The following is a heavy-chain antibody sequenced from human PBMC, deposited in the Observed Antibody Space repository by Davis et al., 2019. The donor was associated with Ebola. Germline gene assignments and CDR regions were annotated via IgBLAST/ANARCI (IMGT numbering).Heavy chain of an antibody. CDR3: ARGLYGWYYFDY. Sequence: AASVKVSCKASGGTFSSYTIDWVRQAPGQGLEWMGRINPNSGGTNYAQKFQGRVTMTRDTSISTAYMELSRLTSDDTAVYYCARGLYGWYYFDYWGQGTLVTVSS. CDR1: GGTFSSYT. D-gene: IGHD6-19*01. CDR2: INPNSGGT. J-gene: IGHJ4*02. V-gene: IGHV1-2*06.